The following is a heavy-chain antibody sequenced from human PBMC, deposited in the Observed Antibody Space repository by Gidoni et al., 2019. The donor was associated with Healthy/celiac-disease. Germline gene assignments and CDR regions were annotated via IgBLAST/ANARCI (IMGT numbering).Heavy chain of an antibody. CDR1: GYTFTSYD. J-gene: IGHJ4*02. CDR3: ARVHDYGGNIDY. V-gene: IGHV1-8*01. CDR2: MNPNSGNT. D-gene: IGHD4-17*01. Sequence: QVQLVQSGAEVTKPGASLKVSCKASGYTFTSYDINWVRQATGQGLEWMGWMNPNSGNTGYAQKFQGRVTMTRNTCRSTAYMELSSLRSEDTAVYYCARVHDYGGNIDYWGQGTLVTVSS.